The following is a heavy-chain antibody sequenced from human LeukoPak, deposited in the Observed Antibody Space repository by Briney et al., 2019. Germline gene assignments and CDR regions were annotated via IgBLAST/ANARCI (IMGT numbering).Heavy chain of an antibody. D-gene: IGHD3-3*01. V-gene: IGHV3-23*01. CDR3: AKDPLPEWLLYGAYYYYGMDV. CDR2: ISGSGGST. J-gene: IGHJ6*02. CDR1: GFTLSTYW. Sequence: GGSLRLSCAASGFTLSTYWMSWVRQAPGKGLEWVSAISGSGGSTYYADSVKGRFTISRDNSKNTLYLQMNSLRAEDTAVYYCAKDPLPEWLLYGAYYYYGMDVWGQGTTVTVSS.